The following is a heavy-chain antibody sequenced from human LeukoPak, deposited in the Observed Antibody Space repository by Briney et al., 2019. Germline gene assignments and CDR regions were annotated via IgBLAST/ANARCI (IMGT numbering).Heavy chain of an antibody. V-gene: IGHV3-30*04. CDR1: GFTFTGHS. J-gene: IGHJ4*02. CDR2: VAHDEKTI. CDR3: AREKQSGGTPFDY. D-gene: IGHD1-26*01. Sequence: GGSLRLSCVASGFTFTGHSMHWVRQAPGKGLEWVAVVAHDEKTIFYADSLKGRFTVSRDNSKNTVYLQMNSLRDEDTAVYYCAREKQSGGTPFDYWGQGALVTVSS.